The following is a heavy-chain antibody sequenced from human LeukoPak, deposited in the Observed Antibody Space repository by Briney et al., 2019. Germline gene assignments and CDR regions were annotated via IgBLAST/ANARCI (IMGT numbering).Heavy chain of an antibody. J-gene: IGHJ6*02. Sequence: PGRSLRLSCAASGFTFDDYAMHWVRQAPGRGLEWVSGISWNSGSIGYADSVKGRFTISRDNAKNSLYLQMNSLRAEHTALYYCAKDTLAAAGRYYYYGMDVWGQGTTVTVSS. V-gene: IGHV3-9*01. CDR1: GFTFDDYA. CDR2: ISWNSGSI. D-gene: IGHD6-13*01. CDR3: AKDTLAAAGRYYYYGMDV.